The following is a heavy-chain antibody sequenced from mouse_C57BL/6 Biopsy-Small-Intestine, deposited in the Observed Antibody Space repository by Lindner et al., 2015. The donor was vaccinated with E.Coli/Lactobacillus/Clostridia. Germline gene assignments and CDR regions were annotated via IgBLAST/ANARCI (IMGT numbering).Heavy chain of an antibody. D-gene: IGHD6-2*01. V-gene: IGHV1-4*01. CDR1: GGTFSSYT. J-gene: IGHJ4*01. Sequence: SVKVSCKASGGTFSSYTLSWVRQAPGQGLEWMGGIIPIFGSANYAQKFQGRATITADESTSTAYLELSSLRSDDTAVYYCARERSSSSLDYWGQGTLVTVSS. CDR3: ARERSSSSLDY. CDR2: IIPIFGSA.